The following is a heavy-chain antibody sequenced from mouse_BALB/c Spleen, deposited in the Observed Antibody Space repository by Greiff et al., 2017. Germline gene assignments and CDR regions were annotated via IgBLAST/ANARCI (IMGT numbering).Heavy chain of an antibody. CDR2: ISSGGSYT. CDR1: GFTFSSYA. CDR3: ARHEDYSAWVAY. V-gene: IGHV5-9-3*01. Sequence: EVKLMESGGGLVKPGGSLKLSCAASGFTFSSYAMSWVRQTPVKRLEWVATISSGGSYTYYPDSVKGRFTISRDNAKNTLYLQMSSLRSEDTAMYYCARHEDYSAWVAYWGQGTLVTGSA. D-gene: IGHD1-1*01. J-gene: IGHJ3*01.